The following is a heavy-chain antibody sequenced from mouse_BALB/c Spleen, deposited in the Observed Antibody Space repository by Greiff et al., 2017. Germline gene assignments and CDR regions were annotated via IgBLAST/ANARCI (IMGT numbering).Heavy chain of an antibody. J-gene: IGHJ4*01. Sequence: EVKLVESGAELVRPGALVKLSCKASGFNIKDYYMHWVKQRPEQGLEWIGWIDPENGNTIYDPKFQGKASITADTSSNTAYLQLSSLTSEDTAVYYCARSGNYGAMDYWGQGTSVTVAS. CDR2: IDPENGNT. D-gene: IGHD2-1*01. V-gene: IGHV14-1*02. CDR1: GFNIKDYY. CDR3: ARSGNYGAMDY.